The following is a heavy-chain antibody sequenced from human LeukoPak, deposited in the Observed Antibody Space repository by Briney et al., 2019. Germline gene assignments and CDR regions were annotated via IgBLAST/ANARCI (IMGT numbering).Heavy chain of an antibody. CDR1: GYTFTSYG. D-gene: IGHD1-26*01. J-gene: IGHJ4*02. CDR3: ARGLVGATGFDY. Sequence: ASVKVSCKASGYTFTSYGISWVRQAPGQGLEWMGWMNPNSGNTGYAQKFQGRVTITRNTSISTAYMELSSLRSEDTAVYYCARGLVGATGFDYWGQGTLVTVSS. CDR2: MNPNSGNT. V-gene: IGHV1-8*03.